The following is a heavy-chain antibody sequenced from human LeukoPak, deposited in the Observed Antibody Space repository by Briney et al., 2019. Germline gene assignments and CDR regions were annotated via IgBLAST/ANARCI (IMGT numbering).Heavy chain of an antibody. CDR3: ARGGPPSYYFDY. Sequence: GGSLRLSCAGSGFTFSTYSMNWVRQAPGKGLEWVSYISSSSTIYYADSVKGRFTISRDNAKNSLYLQMNSLRAEDTAVYYCARGGPPSYYFDYWGQGTLVTVSS. D-gene: IGHD3-16*01. CDR2: ISSSSTI. J-gene: IGHJ4*02. CDR1: GFTFSTYS. V-gene: IGHV3-48*01.